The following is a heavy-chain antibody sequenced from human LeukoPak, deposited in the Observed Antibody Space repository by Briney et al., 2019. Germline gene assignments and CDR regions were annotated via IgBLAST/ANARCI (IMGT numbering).Heavy chain of an antibody. CDR1: GFTVSSNY. CDR3: ARDQVGD. J-gene: IGHJ4*02. CDR2: TTYDGSSK. Sequence: GGSLRLSCAASGFTVSSNYMNWVRQAPGKGLEWVAATTYDGSSKNYAASVKGRFTISRDNSRDTLYLQINSLRVDDTAVYYCARDQVGDLGQGTLVTVSS. V-gene: IGHV3-30*03. D-gene: IGHD3-16*01.